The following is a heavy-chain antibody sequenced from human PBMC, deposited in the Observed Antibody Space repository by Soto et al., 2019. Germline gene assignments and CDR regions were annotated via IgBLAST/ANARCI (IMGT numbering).Heavy chain of an antibody. CDR2: TWYDGSKK. J-gene: IGHJ6*01. D-gene: IGHD6-6*01. V-gene: IGHV3-33*01. Sequence: QVQLVESGGGVVQPGRSLRLSCAASGFTFSRYGMHWVHQAPGKGLDRVAVTWYDGSKKYYEDSVKGRFTTSRANSKITLYLKMHRLRADDTAVYYCGRDQGSSTSSEGVLGTDVWGQGTGVSVSS. CDR3: GRDQGSSTSSEGVLGTDV. CDR1: GFTFSRYG.